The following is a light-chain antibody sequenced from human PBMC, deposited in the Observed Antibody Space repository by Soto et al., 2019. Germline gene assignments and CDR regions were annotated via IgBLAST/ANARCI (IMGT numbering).Light chain of an antibody. CDR2: GAS. CDR3: QQYAGSLPYT. CDR1: QSVSNSY. Sequence: ILLTHSPGTLSLSPGERATLSCRASQSVSNSYLAWYQQKPGQAPRLLIYGASSRATGIPDRFSGSGSGTDFTLTISRLEPEDFAVYYCQQYAGSLPYTFGQGTKVDIK. J-gene: IGKJ2*01. V-gene: IGKV3-20*01.